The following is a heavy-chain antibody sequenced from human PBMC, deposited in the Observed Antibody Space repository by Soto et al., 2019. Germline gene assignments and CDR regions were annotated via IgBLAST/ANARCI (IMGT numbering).Heavy chain of an antibody. CDR2: IQQDGSEK. Sequence: GGSLRLSCAASGFTFSTYWMSWVRQAPGKGLEWVANIQQDGSEKHYVDSVKGRFSISRDNAKNSLYLQMNSLRAEDTAVYYCARDGYCTNGFRYSRFEYWGQGTLVTLSS. CDR3: ARDGYCTNGFRYSRFEY. V-gene: IGHV3-7*01. D-gene: IGHD2-8*01. CDR1: GFTFSTYW. J-gene: IGHJ4*02.